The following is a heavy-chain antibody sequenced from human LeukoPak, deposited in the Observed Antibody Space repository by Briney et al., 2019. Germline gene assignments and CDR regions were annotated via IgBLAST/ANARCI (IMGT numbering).Heavy chain of an antibody. CDR1: GYSISSGYY. Sequence: PSETLSLTCTVSGYSISSGYYWGWIRQPPGKGLEWVGSIYHSGSTYYNPSLKSRVTISVDTSKNQFSLKLSSVTAADTAVYYCARDYWAARPGYYYYMDVWGKGTTVTVSS. CDR2: IYHSGST. CDR3: ARDYWAARPGYYYYMDV. D-gene: IGHD6-6*01. V-gene: IGHV4-38-2*02. J-gene: IGHJ6*03.